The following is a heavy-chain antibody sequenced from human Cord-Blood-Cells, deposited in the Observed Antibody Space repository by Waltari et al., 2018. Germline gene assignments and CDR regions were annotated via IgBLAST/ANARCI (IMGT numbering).Heavy chain of an antibody. V-gene: IGHV1-3*01. CDR1: GYTFTSYA. J-gene: IGHJ4*02. Sequence: QVQLVQSGAEVKKPGASVKVSCKASGYTFTSYAMHWVRQAPGQRLEWMGWINAGNGNTKDSQKFQGRVTITRETSASTAYMELSSLRSEDTAVYYCASEVAAAGTGDYWGQGTLVTVSS. CDR3: ASEVAAAGTGDY. D-gene: IGHD6-13*01. CDR2: INAGNGNT.